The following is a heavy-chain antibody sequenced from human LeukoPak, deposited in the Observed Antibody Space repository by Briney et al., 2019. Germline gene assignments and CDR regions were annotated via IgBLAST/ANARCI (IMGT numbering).Heavy chain of an antibody. D-gene: IGHD1-7*01. CDR3: ARRWNYGRNYYIDV. CDR1: GGSFSHYY. Sequence: SEPLSLTCAVYGGSFSHYYWSWIRQSPGMGLEWVGEINDSGTINYNPSLMSRVNISVDKSKNQFSLKVSSATAADTAVYYCARRWNYGRNYYIDVWGKGATVSVSS. J-gene: IGHJ6*03. V-gene: IGHV4-34*01. CDR2: INDSGTI.